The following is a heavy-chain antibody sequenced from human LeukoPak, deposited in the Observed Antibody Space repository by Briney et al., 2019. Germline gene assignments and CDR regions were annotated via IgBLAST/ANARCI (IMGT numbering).Heavy chain of an antibody. CDR1: GFTFSTYS. J-gene: IGHJ4*02. CDR2: ISGSSNTK. CDR3: ASHPPFDYGCNNANDY. D-gene: IGHD4-23*01. V-gene: IGHV3-48*04. Sequence: GGSLRLSCAVSGFTFSTYSMNWVRQAPGKGLEWVSYISGSSNTKYYADSVKGRFTISRDNAKNSLYLQMNSLRAEDTAVYYWASHPPFDYGCNNANDYWGQGTLVTVSS.